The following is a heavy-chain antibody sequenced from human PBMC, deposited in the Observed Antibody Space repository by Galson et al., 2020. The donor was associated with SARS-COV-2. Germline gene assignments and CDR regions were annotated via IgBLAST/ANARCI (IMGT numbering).Heavy chain of an antibody. V-gene: IGHV3-23*01. CDR3: AKMGGIAVAATAH. D-gene: IGHD6-19*01. CDR2: ISGSGAST. CDR1: GFTFSSYA. Sequence: GGSLRLSCAASGFTFSSYAMNWVRQAPGKGLEWVSAISGSGASTYYADSVKGRFTISRDNSKNTLYLQMNSLRAEDTAVYYCAKMGGIAVAATAHWGQGTLVTGSS. J-gene: IGHJ4*02.